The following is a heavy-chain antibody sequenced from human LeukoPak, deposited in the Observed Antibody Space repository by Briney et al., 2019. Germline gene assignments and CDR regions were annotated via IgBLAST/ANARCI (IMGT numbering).Heavy chain of an antibody. D-gene: IGHD1-26*01. CDR3: ARHGQWGYYFDY. Sequence: SETLSLTCNVSGGSVSGNSPSSYYWSWIRQAPGRGLEYIGHVYHSGSANYGPSLRGRVTISLDTSKNQFSLEVTALTAADTAVYYCARHGQWGYYFDYWGQGTLVTVSS. J-gene: IGHJ4*02. CDR1: GGSVSGNSPSSYY. CDR2: VYHSGSA. V-gene: IGHV4-59*08.